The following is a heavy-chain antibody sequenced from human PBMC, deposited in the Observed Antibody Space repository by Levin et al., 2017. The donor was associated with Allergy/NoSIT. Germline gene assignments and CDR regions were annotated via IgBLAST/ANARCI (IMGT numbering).Heavy chain of an antibody. V-gene: IGHV3-30-3*01. CDR3: ARDGSLRYYYDSSGYYGGAFDI. J-gene: IGHJ3*02. D-gene: IGHD3-22*01. CDR2: ISYDGSNK. CDR1: GFTFSSYA. Sequence: GESLKISCAASGFTFSSYAMHWVRQAPGKGLEWVAVISYDGSNKYYADSVKGRFTISRDNSKNTLYLQMNSLRAEDTAVYYCARDGSLRYYYDSSGYYGGAFDIWGQGTMVTVSS.